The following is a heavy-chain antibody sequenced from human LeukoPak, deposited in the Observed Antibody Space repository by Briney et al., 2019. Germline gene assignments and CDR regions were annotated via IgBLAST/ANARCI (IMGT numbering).Heavy chain of an antibody. V-gene: IGHV1-2*02. CDR3: ARDEGLDYYGSGSLGWFDP. Sequence: SVKVSCKVSGYTFTADYMHRGRRAPGHGLKWMGWINPNRGSTNYAQKLKARGTTTRDTSINTAYMELSRLRSDDTAVYYCARDEGLDYYGSGSLGWFDPWGQGTLVTVSS. D-gene: IGHD3-10*01. CDR2: INPNRGST. CDR1: GYTFTADY. J-gene: IGHJ5*02.